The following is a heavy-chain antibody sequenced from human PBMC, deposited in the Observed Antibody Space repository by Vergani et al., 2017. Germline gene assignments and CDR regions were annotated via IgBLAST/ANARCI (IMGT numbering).Heavy chain of an antibody. D-gene: IGHD2-21*01. V-gene: IGHV3-33*01. J-gene: IGHJ6*03. Sequence: QVQLVESGGGVVQPGRSVRLSCTSSGFTFSTYAMHWVRQAPGKGLEWVAIIYYDGSKKYYADSVKGRFTISRDNSRNTLDLLMSSLRAEDTAIYYCVREGSYCGSTTCRNPSYVYYYHMDVWGEGTTVTVSS. CDR1: GFTFSTYA. CDR3: VREGSYCGSTTCRNPSYVYYYHMDV. CDR2: IYYDGSKK.